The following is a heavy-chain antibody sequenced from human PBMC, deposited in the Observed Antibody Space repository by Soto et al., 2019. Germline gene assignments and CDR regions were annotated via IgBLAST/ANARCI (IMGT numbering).Heavy chain of an antibody. J-gene: IGHJ5*02. Sequence: QVQLQESGPGLVRPSQTLSLTCSVSGGSISSAAYYWSWIRQPPGMGLEWIGYKHYNGDAHYSPSLKSRVTISLATSNNEFSLTLTSVTAAYTAVYYCVRPCKKASAQCDSWFDLWGPGTLVTVSS. CDR3: VRPCKKASAQCDSWFDL. CDR2: KHYNGDA. V-gene: IGHV4-30-4*01. D-gene: IGHD2-21*02. CDR1: GGSISSAAYY.